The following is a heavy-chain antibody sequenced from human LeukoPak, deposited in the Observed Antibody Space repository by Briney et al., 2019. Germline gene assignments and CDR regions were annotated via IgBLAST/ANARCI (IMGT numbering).Heavy chain of an antibody. D-gene: IGHD5-18*01. V-gene: IGHV3-30*03. CDR2: ISYDGSNK. CDR1: GFTFSSYG. CDR3: ARETYGYAFDY. Sequence: PGRSLRLSCAASGFTFSSYGMHWVRQAPGKGLEWVAVISYDGSNKYYADSVKGRFTISRDNSKNTLYLQMNSLRAEDTAVYYCARETYGYAFDYWGQGTLVTVSS. J-gene: IGHJ4*02.